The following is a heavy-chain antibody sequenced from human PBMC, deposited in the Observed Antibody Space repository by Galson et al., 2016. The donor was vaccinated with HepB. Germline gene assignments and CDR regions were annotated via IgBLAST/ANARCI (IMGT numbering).Heavy chain of an antibody. CDR1: GFTFSRYE. CDR2: ISSSGTTI. Sequence: SLRLSCAASGFTFSRYEMHWVRQAPGKGLEWVSYISSSGTTIYYADSAKGRFTISRDNAKNSLYLQMNSLRAEDTAVYYCAREPVRLDDLLTGPPKNPDYWGQGTLVTVSS. J-gene: IGHJ4*02. D-gene: IGHD3-9*01. CDR3: AREPVRLDDLLTGPPKNPDY. V-gene: IGHV3-48*03.